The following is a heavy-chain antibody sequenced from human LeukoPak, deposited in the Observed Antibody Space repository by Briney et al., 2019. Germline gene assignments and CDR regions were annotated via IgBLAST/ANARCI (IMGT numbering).Heavy chain of an antibody. CDR3: ATGMVYGLS. CDR1: GFTFSSYA. Sequence: GGSLRLSCAASGFTFSSYAMHWVRQAPGKGLEGVAVISYDGSNKYYADSVKGRFTISRDNSKNTLYLQMNSLRAEDTAVYYCATGMVYGLSWGQGTLVTVSS. D-gene: IGHD2-8*01. J-gene: IGHJ4*02. V-gene: IGHV3-30*04. CDR2: ISYDGSNK.